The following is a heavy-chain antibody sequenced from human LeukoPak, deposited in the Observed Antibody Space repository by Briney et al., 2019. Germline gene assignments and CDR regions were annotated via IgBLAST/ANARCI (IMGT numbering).Heavy chain of an antibody. CDR3: ARDEVRSLERHGMDV. V-gene: IGHV3-48*02. Sequence: GGSLRLSCAASGFTFSSYSMNWVRQAPGKGLEWVSYISSSSSTIYYADSVKGRFTISRDNAKNSLYLQMNSLRDEDTAVYYCARDEVRSLERHGMDVWGQGTTVTVSS. CDR1: GFTFSSYS. D-gene: IGHD3-3*01. CDR2: ISSSSSTI. J-gene: IGHJ6*02.